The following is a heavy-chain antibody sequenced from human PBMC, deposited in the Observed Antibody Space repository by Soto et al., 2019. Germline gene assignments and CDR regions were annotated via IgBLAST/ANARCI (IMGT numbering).Heavy chain of an antibody. Sequence: ASVKVSCKASGYTFTGYYMHWVRQAPGQGVEWMGWINPNSGGTNYAQKFQGRVTMTRDTSISTAYMELSRLRSDDTAVYYWARDQHGSGGSCYGMDVWGQGTTVTVSS. CDR1: GYTFTGYY. J-gene: IGHJ6*02. CDR2: INPNSGGT. D-gene: IGHD2-15*01. CDR3: ARDQHGSGGSCYGMDV. V-gene: IGHV1-2*02.